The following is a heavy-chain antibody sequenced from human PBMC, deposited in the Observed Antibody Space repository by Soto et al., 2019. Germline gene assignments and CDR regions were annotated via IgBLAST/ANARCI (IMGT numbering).Heavy chain of an antibody. D-gene: IGHD2-2*01. CDR3: AKPHCSTTSCYPHYYYYDGMDV. V-gene: IGHV3-23*01. CDR2: VSASDFST. J-gene: IGHJ6*02. Sequence: GGSLRLSCAASGFPLNSYAMTWVRQAPGQGLEWVSTVSASDFSTYYADSVKGRFTISRDNSKNTLYLQMNSLRAEDTAVYYCAKPHCSTTSCYPHYYYYDGMDVWGQGTAGTVSS. CDR1: GFPLNSYA.